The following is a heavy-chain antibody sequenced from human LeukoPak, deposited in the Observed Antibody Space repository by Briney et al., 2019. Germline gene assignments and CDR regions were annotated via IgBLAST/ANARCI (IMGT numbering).Heavy chain of an antibody. V-gene: IGHV3-7*01. Sequence: GGSLRLSCTVSGFIFSDHWMAWVRQAPGKGLEWVANIKPDANEKYYLDSVKGRFTISRDNAKNSLYLQMNSLRPEDAAVSYCVRDVGGGFFDYWGQGTLVTVSS. CDR1: GFIFSDHW. CDR3: VRDVGGGFFDY. D-gene: IGHD3-16*01. J-gene: IGHJ4*02. CDR2: IKPDANEK.